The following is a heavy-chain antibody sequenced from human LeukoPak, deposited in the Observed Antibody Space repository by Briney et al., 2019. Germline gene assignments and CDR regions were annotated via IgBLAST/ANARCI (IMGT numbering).Heavy chain of an antibody. CDR1: GGSFSGYY. D-gene: IGHD6-6*01. J-gene: IGHJ4*02. CDR2: INHSGST. V-gene: IGHV4-34*01. CDR3: ARVRIAARRKLNFDY. Sequence: SETLSLTCAVYGGSFSGYYWSWIRQPPGKGLEWIGEINHSGSTNCNPSLKSRVTISVDTSKNQFSLKLSSVTAADTAVYYCARVRIAARRKLNFDYWGQGTLVTVSS.